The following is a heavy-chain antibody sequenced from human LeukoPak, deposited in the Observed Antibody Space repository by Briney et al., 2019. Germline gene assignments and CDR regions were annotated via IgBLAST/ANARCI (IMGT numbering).Heavy chain of an antibody. V-gene: IGHV3-48*03. CDR3: AGTVAFDY. D-gene: IGHD4-23*01. Sequence: GGSLRLSCAASGFTFSNYEMNWVRQPPGKGLEWVSYISNSGSTIYYAESVKGRFTISRDNAKNSLYLQMNSLRAEDTAVYYCAGTVAFDYWGQGTLVTVSS. CDR1: GFTFSNYE. J-gene: IGHJ4*02. CDR2: ISNSGSTI.